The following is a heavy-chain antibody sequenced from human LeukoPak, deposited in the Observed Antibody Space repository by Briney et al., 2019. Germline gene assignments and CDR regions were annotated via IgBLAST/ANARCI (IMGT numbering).Heavy chain of an antibody. CDR3: ARASYCSSTSCSSGAFDI. CDR2: IYHSGST. D-gene: IGHD2-2*01. V-gene: IGHV4-38-2*01. Sequence: SETLSLTFAVSGYSISSGYYWGWIRQPPGKGLEWIGSIYHSGSTYYNTSLKSRVTISVDTSKNQFSRQLSSVTAADTAVYYCARASYCSSTSCSSGAFDIWGQGTMVTVSS. J-gene: IGHJ3*02. CDR1: GYSISSGYY.